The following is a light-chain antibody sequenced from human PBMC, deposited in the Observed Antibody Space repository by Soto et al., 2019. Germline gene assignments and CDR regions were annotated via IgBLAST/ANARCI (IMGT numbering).Light chain of an antibody. CDR1: QSISSS. J-gene: IGKJ1*01. CDR3: QQSFSTLGRT. V-gene: IGKV1-39*01. Sequence: DIQMTQSPSSLSASVGDRVTITCRASQSISSSLNWYQQRPGKAPNLLIYAASSLQSGVPSRFSGSGSVTDFTLTISSLQPEDFATYYGQQSFSTLGRTFGQGTKVEIK. CDR2: AAS.